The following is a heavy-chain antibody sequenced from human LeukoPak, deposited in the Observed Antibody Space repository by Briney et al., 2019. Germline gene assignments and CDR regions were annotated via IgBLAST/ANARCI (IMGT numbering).Heavy chain of an antibody. CDR1: GYTFTSYD. D-gene: IGHD2-2*01. V-gene: IGHV1-8*03. J-gene: IGHJ6*03. CDR2: MNPNSGNT. CDR3: ARESGARLVVNCSSTSCPIPPKTNYYYYYMDV. Sequence: ASVKVSCKASGYTFTSYDINWVRQATGQGLEWMGWMNPNSGNTGYAQKFQGRVTITRNTSISTAYMEPSSLRSEDTAVYYCARESGARLVVNCSSTSCPIPPKTNYYYYYMDVWGKGTTVTVSS.